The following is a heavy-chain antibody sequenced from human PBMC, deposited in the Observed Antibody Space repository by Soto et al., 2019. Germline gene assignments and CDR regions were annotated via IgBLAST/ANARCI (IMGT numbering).Heavy chain of an antibody. J-gene: IGHJ4*02. V-gene: IGHV1-18*01. CDR1: GYSFMKYG. CDR3: AREASVLIPAAQPSRFDS. D-gene: IGHD2-2*01. Sequence: ASVKVSCKGFGYSFMKYGINWVRQAPGQGLEWVGWISPYSGYTHSAQKFHGRLTLTTDTAASTAYMELRILRSADTALYYCAREASVLIPAAQPSRFDSWGKGTLVTVSS. CDR2: ISPYSGYT.